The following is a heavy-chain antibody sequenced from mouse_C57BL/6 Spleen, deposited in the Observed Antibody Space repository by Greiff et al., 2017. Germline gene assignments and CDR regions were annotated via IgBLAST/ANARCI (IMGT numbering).Heavy chain of an antibody. Sequence: VQVVESGPELVKPGASVKISCKASGYSFTSYYIHWVKQRPGQGLEWIGWIYPGSGNTKYNEKFKGKATLTADTSSSTAYMQLSSLTSEDSAVYYCAMIDGYPSWGQGTTLTVSS. CDR3: AMIDGYPS. CDR2: IYPGSGNT. D-gene: IGHD2-3*01. J-gene: IGHJ2*01. V-gene: IGHV1-66*01. CDR1: GYSFTSYY.